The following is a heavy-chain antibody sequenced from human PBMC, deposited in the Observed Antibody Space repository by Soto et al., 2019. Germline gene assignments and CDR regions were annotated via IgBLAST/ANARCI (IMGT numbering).Heavy chain of an antibody. V-gene: IGHV4-31*03. J-gene: IGHJ6*03. CDR2: IYYSGST. D-gene: IGHD1-7*01. CDR1: GGSISSGGYY. CDR3: AGTTSHYWYYMDV. Sequence: SETLSLTCTVSGGSISSGGYYWSWIRQHPGKGLEWIGYIYYSGSTYYNPSLKSRVTISVDTSKNQFSLKLSSVTAADTAVYYCAGTTSHYWYYMDVWGKGTTVTVSS.